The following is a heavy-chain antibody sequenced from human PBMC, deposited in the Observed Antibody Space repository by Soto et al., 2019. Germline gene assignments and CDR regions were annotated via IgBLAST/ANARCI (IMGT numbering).Heavy chain of an antibody. J-gene: IGHJ4*02. D-gene: IGHD3-10*01. V-gene: IGHV1-2*04. CDR3: ARSSGGCGRNFGEVYGSGSYSGAY. Sequence: QVQLVQSGAEVKKPGASVKVSCKASGYTFTGYYMHWVRQAPGQGLEWMGWINPNSGGTNYAQKFQGWVTMTRDSSISTAYMELSRPRADDTAVYYCARSSGGCGRNFGEVYGSGSYSGAYWGQGTLVTVSS. CDR2: INPNSGGT. CDR1: GYTFTGYY.